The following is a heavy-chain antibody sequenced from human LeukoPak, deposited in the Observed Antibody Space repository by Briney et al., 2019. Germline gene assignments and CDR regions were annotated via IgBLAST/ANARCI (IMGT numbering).Heavy chain of an antibody. V-gene: IGHV1-18*01. CDR1: GYTFTSYG. CDR2: ISAYNGNT. D-gene: IGHD6-13*01. Sequence: GASVNLSCKASGYTFTSYGISWVRQAPGQGLEWMGWISAYNGNTNYAQKLQGRVTMTTDTSTSTAYMELRSLRSDDTAVYYCARDNLQAAAGPSFDYWGQGTLVTVSS. CDR3: ARDNLQAAAGPSFDY. J-gene: IGHJ4*02.